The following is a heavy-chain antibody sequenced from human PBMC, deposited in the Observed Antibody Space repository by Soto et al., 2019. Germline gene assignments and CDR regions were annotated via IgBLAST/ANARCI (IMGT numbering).Heavy chain of an antibody. Sequence: EVQLLESGGGLVQPGGSLRLSCAASGFTFINYAMSWVRQAPGKGLEWVSTIGGGDGSTYYADSVKGRFTISRDNSNSARYLQMNSLRVGNTTIYYCAKGILVNPPGTRTFDLWGQGTMFIVSS. J-gene: IGHJ3*01. D-gene: IGHD6-13*01. CDR3: AKGILVNPPGTRTFDL. CDR1: GFTFINYA. V-gene: IGHV3-23*01. CDR2: IGGGDGST.